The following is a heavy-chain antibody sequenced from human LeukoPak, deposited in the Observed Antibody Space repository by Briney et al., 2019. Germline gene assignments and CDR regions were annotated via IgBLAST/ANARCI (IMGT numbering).Heavy chain of an antibody. Sequence: MAGGSLRLSCAASGFTFSSYSMNWVRQAPGKGLEWVSSISSSSSYIYYADSVKGRFTISRDNAKNSLYLQMNSLRAEDTAVYYCARGVGGGSRFDPWGQGTLVTVSS. J-gene: IGHJ5*02. D-gene: IGHD1-26*01. CDR3: ARGVGGGSRFDP. CDR2: ISSSSSYI. V-gene: IGHV3-21*01. CDR1: GFTFSSYS.